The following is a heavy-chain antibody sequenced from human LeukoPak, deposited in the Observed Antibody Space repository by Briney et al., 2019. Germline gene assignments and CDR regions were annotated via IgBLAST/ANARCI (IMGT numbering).Heavy chain of an antibody. Sequence: GESLKISCKGSGYSFTNYWIGWVRQMPGKGLEWMGIIYPGDSDTRYRPSFQGQVTISADKSVSTAYLQWSSLKASDTAMYYCARQSSGWPNHFDSWGQGTLVTVSS. CDR2: IYPGDSDT. CDR1: GYSFTNYW. CDR3: ARQSSGWPNHFDS. V-gene: IGHV5-51*01. D-gene: IGHD6-19*01. J-gene: IGHJ4*02.